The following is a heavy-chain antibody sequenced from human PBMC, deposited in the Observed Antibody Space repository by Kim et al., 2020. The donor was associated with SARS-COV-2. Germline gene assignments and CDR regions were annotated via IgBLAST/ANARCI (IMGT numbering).Heavy chain of an antibody. V-gene: IGHV3-11*01. J-gene: IGHJ6*02. CDR2: ISSSGSTI. D-gene: IGHD1-26*01. CDR3: ARDSGVGATNYYYYGMDV. Sequence: GGSLRLSCAASGFTFSDYYMSWIRQAPGKGLEWVSYISSSGSTIYYADSVKGRFTISRDNAKNSLYLQMNSLRAEDTAVYYCARDSGVGATNYYYYGMDVWGQGTTVTVSS. CDR1: GFTFSDYY.